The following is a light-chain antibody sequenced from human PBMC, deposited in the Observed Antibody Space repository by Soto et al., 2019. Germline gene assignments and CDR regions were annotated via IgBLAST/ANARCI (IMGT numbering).Light chain of an antibody. J-gene: IGKJ5*01. V-gene: IGKV1-9*01. CDR1: QDVSDF. CDR2: GGY. Sequence: DIHLTQSPSILSASVGDRVTLTCRASQDVSDFLAWYQHAPGKAPNLLIYGGYTLQSGVPSRFSGSGSGTEFSLTITCLQPEDFATYYCQYLNGVPTITFGQGTRLEIK. CDR3: QYLNGVPTIT.